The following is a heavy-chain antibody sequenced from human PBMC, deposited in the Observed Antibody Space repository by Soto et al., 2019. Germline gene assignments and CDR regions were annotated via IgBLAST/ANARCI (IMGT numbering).Heavy chain of an antibody. J-gene: IGHJ6*02. CDR1: GYTFTSYD. Sequence: GASVKVSCKASGYTFTSYDINWVRQATGQGLEWMGWMNPNSGNTGYAQKFQGRVTMTRNTSISTAYMELSSLRSEDTAVYYCARAYEYSSSHYYDGMDVWGQGTTVTVSS. CDR3: ARAYEYSSSHYYDGMDV. V-gene: IGHV1-8*01. CDR2: MNPNSGNT. D-gene: IGHD6-6*01.